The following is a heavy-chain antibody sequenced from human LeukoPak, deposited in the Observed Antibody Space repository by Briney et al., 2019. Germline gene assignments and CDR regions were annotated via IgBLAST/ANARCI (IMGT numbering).Heavy chain of an antibody. V-gene: IGHV3-7*03. D-gene: IGHD4-17*01. CDR2: ISQDGSGK. J-gene: IGHJ4*02. CDR3: VRDIYGDYFDY. Sequence: GGSLRLSCGASGFTFSNYWMSWVRQAPGKGLEWVINISQDGSGKNYADSVEGRFTISRDNAKNSLYLQMNSLRAEDTAVYYCVRDIYGDYFDYWGQGTLVTVSS. CDR1: GFTFSNYW.